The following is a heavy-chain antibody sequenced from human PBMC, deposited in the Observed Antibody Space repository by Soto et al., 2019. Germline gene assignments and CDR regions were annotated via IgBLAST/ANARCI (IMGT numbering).Heavy chain of an antibody. J-gene: IGHJ1*01. CDR3: ATWFGQLGAF. V-gene: IGHV3-7*05. Sequence: EVQLVESGGGLAQPGGSLRLSCVGSGITGFAFSAYWMAWVRQAPGKGLEWVANIKQDGSEIHYVDSVKGRFTISRDNAKNSLYLQMNSLRAEDTAVYYCATWFGQLGAFWGQGTLVTVSS. D-gene: IGHD3-10*01. CDR2: IKQDGSEI. CDR1: GITGFAFSAYW.